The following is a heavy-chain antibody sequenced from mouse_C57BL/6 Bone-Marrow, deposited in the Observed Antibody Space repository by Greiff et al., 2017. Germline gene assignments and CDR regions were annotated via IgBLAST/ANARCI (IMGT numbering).Heavy chain of an antibody. CDR3: ANYYGSSLDY. CDR2: IYPRDGST. D-gene: IGHD1-1*01. V-gene: IGHV1-85*01. Sequence: QVQLKESGPELVKPGASVKLSCKASGYTFTSYDINWVKQRPGQGLEWIGCIYPRDGSTKYNEKFKGKAPLTVDTSSSTAYMELHSLTSEDSAVYFCANYYGSSLDYWGQGTTLTVSS. CDR1: GYTFTSYD. J-gene: IGHJ2*01.